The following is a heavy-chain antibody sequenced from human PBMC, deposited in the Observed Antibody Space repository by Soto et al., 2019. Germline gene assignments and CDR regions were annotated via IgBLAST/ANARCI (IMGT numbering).Heavy chain of an antibody. J-gene: IGHJ4*02. D-gene: IGHD3-9*01. CDR2: ISPRSGGT. CDR1: GYTFIDYY. CDR3: ARPPGYISDWYYFDL. Sequence: ASVKVSCKASGYTFIDYYMHWVRQAPGQGFEWMGRISPRSGGTNYAQKFLGRVTMTWDTSLNTAYMELSSLISEDTAVYYCARPPGYISDWYYFDLWGQGTLVTVSS. V-gene: IGHV1-2*02.